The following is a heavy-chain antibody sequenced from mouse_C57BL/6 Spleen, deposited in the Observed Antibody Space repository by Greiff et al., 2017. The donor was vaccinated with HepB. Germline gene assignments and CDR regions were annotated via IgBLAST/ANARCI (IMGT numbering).Heavy chain of an antibody. D-gene: IGHD3-2*02. CDR3: ARPDSSGYCFDY. CDR1: GYTFTSYT. V-gene: IGHV1-4*01. J-gene: IGHJ2*01. CDR2: INPSSGYT. Sequence: VQLQQSGAELARPGASVKMSCKASGYTFTSYTMHWVKQRPGQGLEWIGYINPSSGYTKYNQKSKDKATLTADKSSSTAYMQLSSLTSEDSAVYYCARPDSSGYCFDYWGQGTTLTVSS.